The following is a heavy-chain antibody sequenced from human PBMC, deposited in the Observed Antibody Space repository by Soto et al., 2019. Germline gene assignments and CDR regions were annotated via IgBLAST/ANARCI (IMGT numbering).Heavy chain of an antibody. Sequence: GGSLRLSCAASASIFKGHGMHWVRQAPGKGLEWVAIIRFDGSDEHYGDSVEGRFTISRDNSKNMLYLQMSSLRVEDTAVYYCARDGVGATTFFGFLDYWGQGTLVTVSS. CDR1: ASIFKGHG. D-gene: IGHD1-26*01. CDR3: ARDGVGATTFFGFLDY. V-gene: IGHV3-33*08. J-gene: IGHJ4*02. CDR2: IRFDGSDE.